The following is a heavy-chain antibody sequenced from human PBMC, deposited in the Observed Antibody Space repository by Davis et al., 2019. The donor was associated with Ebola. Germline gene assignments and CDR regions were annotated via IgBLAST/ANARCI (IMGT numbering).Heavy chain of an antibody. J-gene: IGHJ4*02. CDR2: IFPGDSDT. D-gene: IGHD3-16*02. Sequence: EYLILYFHASGYSFTSYCIVCLRQIPGPCLECMGIIFPGDSDTRYSPSFQGQVTISADKSISTAYLQWSSLKASDTAMYYCARMPVWGSYPALYYFDYWGQGTLVTVSS. V-gene: IGHV5-51*01. CDR3: ARMPVWGSYPALYYFDY. CDR1: GYSFTSYC.